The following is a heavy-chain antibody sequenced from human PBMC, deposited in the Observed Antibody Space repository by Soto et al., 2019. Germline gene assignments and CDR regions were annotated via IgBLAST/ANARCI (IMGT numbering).Heavy chain of an antibody. J-gene: IGHJ4*02. CDR3: GRGSSDSDGILRVDY. CDR1: GFTVSTNY. D-gene: IGHD2-2*01. CDR2: IYSGGNT. Sequence: EVQLVETGGGLIQPGESLRLSCAASGFTVSTNYMSWVRQAPGKGLEWVSVIYSGGNTYYADSVKGRISMSRDKSKNTLFLQMNGLRAEDTAVYYCGRGSSDSDGILRVDYWGQGTLVTVSS. V-gene: IGHV3-53*02.